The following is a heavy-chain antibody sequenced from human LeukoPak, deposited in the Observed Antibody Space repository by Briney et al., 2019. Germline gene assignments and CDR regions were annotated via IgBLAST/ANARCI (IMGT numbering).Heavy chain of an antibody. CDR2: ISFGGSP. Sequence: SETLSLSCTVSGGSIINSYWSWIRQHPGKGLEWIGYISFGGSPNYSPSLKSRVTMSVDTSENQFSLKLSSVTAADTAVYYCARHEVVVPFFDYWGQGTLVTVSS. CDR1: GGSIINSY. D-gene: IGHD2-15*01. J-gene: IGHJ4*02. CDR3: ARHEVVVPFFDY. V-gene: IGHV4-59*08.